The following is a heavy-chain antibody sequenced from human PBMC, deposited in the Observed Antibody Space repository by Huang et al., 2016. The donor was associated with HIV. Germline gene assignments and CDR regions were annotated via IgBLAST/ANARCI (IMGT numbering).Heavy chain of an antibody. Sequence: QLQLQESGPGQVKPSETLSLTCTVSGDFISSTNYYWGWIRQSPGKGLEWVGRVYQSGSTNDNPSLKIRGTLSGNTSRNQFSLRLNSVTAADTAVYYCASQHIGAAATWFWGRGTQVAVSS. V-gene: IGHV4-39*01. CDR2: VYQSGST. D-gene: IGHD6-13*01. CDR3: ASQHIGAAATWF. CDR1: GDFISSTNYY. J-gene: IGHJ4*02.